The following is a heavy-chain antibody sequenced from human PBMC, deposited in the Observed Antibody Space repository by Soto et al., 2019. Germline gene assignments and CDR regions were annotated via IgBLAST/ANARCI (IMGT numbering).Heavy chain of an antibody. D-gene: IGHD1-1*01. V-gene: IGHV1-69*01. CDR1: GGSFGSSA. CDR3: ARPTRDWVYAFEL. J-gene: IGHJ3*01. Sequence: QVQLVQSGADVKKPGSSVKVSCKTSGGSFGSSAISWVRQAPAQGLEWMGEIIPVFDKANYAQNFQGRLTITADELTGTVFMELSSLRSEDTAVYFCARPTRDWVYAFELWGLGTFVTVSS. CDR2: IIPVFDKA.